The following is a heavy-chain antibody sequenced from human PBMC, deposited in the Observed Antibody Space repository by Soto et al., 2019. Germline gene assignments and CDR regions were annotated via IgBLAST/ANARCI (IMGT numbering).Heavy chain of an antibody. Sequence: GGSLRLSCAASGFTFSSYSMNWVRQAPGKGLEWVSSISSSSSYIYYADSVKGRFTISRDNAKNSLYLQMNSLRAEDTAVYYCARDPESYDSSGYSYYFDYWGQGTLVTVSS. J-gene: IGHJ4*02. V-gene: IGHV3-21*01. CDR1: GFTFSSYS. CDR3: ARDPESYDSSGYSYYFDY. D-gene: IGHD3-22*01. CDR2: ISSSSSYI.